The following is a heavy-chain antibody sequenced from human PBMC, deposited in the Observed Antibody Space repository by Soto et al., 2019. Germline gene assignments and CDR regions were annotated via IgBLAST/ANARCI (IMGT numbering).Heavy chain of an antibody. J-gene: IGHJ6*02. CDR2: IRSKAYGGTT. D-gene: IGHD6-19*01. CDR3: TREIAVAGTQYGMDV. V-gene: IGHV3-49*04. CDR1: GFTFGDYA. Sequence: PGGSLRLSCTASGFTFGDYAMSWVRQAPGKGLEWVGFIRSKAYGGTTEYAASVKGRFTISRDDSKSIAYLQMNSLNTEDTAVYYCTREIAVAGTQYGMDVWGQGTTVTVSS.